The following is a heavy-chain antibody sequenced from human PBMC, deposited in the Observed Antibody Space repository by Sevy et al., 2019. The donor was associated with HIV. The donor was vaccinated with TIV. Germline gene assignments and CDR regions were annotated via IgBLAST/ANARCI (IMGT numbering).Heavy chain of an antibody. Sequence: GGSLRFSCAASGFIVTSNYMSWVRQAPGKGLEWVSVIHGGGTTQYADSVKGRFTISRDNSKNTPYLQMNTLRAEDTAVYYCARTHIGNDVDYFDYWGQGTLVTVSS. CDR2: IHGGGTT. V-gene: IGHV3-53*01. D-gene: IGHD1-1*01. CDR1: GFIVTSNY. J-gene: IGHJ4*02. CDR3: ARTHIGNDVDYFDY.